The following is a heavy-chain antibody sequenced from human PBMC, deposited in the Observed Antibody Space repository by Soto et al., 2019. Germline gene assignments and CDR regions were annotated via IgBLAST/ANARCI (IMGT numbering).Heavy chain of an antibody. Sequence: SVKVSCKASGGTFSSYAISWVRQAPGQGLEWMGGIIPIFGTANYAQKFQGRVTITADESTSTAYMELSSLRSEDTAVYYCAREDTAMRTFDYWGQGTLVTVSS. D-gene: IGHD5-18*01. CDR3: AREDTAMRTFDY. CDR2: IIPIFGTA. J-gene: IGHJ4*02. V-gene: IGHV1-69*13. CDR1: GGTFSSYA.